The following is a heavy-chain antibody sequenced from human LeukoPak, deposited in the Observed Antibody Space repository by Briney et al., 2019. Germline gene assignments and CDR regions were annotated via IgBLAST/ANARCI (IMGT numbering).Heavy chain of an antibody. J-gene: IGHJ4*02. CDR3: ARVGYGDTGDY. CDR2: IYTSGST. Sequence: SETLSLTCTVSGGSISSSSYYWSWIRQPAGKGLEWIGRIYTSGSTNYNPSLKSRVTMSVDTSKNQFSLKLSSVTAADTAVYYCARVGYGDTGDYWGQGTLVTVSS. V-gene: IGHV4-61*02. D-gene: IGHD4-17*01. CDR1: GGSISSSSYY.